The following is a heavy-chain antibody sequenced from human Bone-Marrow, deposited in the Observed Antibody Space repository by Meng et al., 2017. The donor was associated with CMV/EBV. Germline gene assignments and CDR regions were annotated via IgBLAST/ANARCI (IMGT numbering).Heavy chain of an antibody. J-gene: IGHJ4*02. CDR3: ARNHGKSDFDY. D-gene: IGHD1-14*01. V-gene: IGHV4-4*02. Sequence: TCTVLGGDVSGSDWWTWVGQRPGKGVEWIGEISHSGSTNYAPSLESRVTISVDKSKNQFSLKVSSVTAADTAVYYCARNHGKSDFDYWGQGTLVTVSS. CDR1: GGDVSGSDW. CDR2: ISHSGST.